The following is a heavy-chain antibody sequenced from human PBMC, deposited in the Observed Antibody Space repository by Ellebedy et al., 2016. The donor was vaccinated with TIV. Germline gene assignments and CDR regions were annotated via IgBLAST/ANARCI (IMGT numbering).Heavy chain of an antibody. CDR3: ARAPYGAYRYFDL. CDR2: INHSGST. Sequence: MPSETLSLTCAVYGGSFSGYYWSWIRQPPGKGLEWIGDINHSGSTNYPPSLKSRVTISVDTSKNQFSLKLSSVTAADTAVYYCARAPYGAYRYFDLWGRGTLVTVSS. V-gene: IGHV4-34*01. D-gene: IGHD4-17*01. CDR1: GGSFSGYY. J-gene: IGHJ2*01.